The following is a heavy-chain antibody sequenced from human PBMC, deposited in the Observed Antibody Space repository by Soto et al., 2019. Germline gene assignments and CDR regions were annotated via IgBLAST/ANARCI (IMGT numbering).Heavy chain of an antibody. V-gene: IGHV1-69*02. Sequence: ASVKVSCKASGGTFSSYTISWVRQAPGQGLEWMGRIIPILGIANYAQKFQGRVTITADKSTSTAYMELSSLRSEDTAVYYCARYPGYGDYLDYWGQGTLVTVSS. D-gene: IGHD4-17*01. CDR1: GGTFSSYT. CDR2: IIPILGIA. J-gene: IGHJ4*02. CDR3: ARYPGYGDYLDY.